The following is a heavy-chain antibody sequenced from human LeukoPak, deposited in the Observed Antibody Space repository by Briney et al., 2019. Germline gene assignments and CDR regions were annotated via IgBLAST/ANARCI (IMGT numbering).Heavy chain of an antibody. CDR2: IWYDGSNK. D-gene: IGHD2-2*01. J-gene: IGHJ5*02. Sequence: QTGGSLRLSCAASGFTFSSYGMHWVRQAPGKGLEWVAVIWYDGSNKYYADSVKGRFTISRDNAKNSLYLQMNSLRAEDTAVYYCARALYQLLFWWFDPWGQGTLVTVSS. CDR3: ARALYQLLFWWFDP. V-gene: IGHV3-33*01. CDR1: GFTFSSYG.